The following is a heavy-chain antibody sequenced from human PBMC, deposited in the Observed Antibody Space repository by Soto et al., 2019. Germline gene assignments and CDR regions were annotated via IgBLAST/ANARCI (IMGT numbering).Heavy chain of an antibody. CDR2: INHSGST. CDR1: GGSVSSGGYY. J-gene: IGHJ6*04. CDR3: ARGNIVVVPAAINV. Sequence: PSETLSLTCTVSGGSVSSGGYYWSWIRQPPGKGLEWIGEINHSGSTNYNPSLKSRVTISVDTSKNQFSLKLSSVTAADTAVYYCARGNIVVVPAAINVWGKGTTVTVSS. D-gene: IGHD2-2*02. V-gene: IGHV4-61*08.